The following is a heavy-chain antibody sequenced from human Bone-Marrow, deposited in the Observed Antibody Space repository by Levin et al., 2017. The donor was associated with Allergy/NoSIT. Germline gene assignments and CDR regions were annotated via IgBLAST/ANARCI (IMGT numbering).Heavy chain of an antibody. D-gene: IGHD3-22*01. CDR2: ITSSSSYI. Sequence: SCAASGFTFSSYSMNWVRQAPGKGLEWVSSITSSSSYIYYADSVKGRFTISRDNAKNSLYLQMSSLRAEDTAVYYCARDLGVYDSSGYYSCFDYWGQGTLVTVSS. CDR3: ARDLGVYDSSGYYSCFDY. J-gene: IGHJ4*02. CDR1: GFTFSSYS. V-gene: IGHV3-21*01.